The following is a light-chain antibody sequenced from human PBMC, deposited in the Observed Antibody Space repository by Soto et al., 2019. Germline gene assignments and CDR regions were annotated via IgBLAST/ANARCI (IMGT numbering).Light chain of an antibody. Sequence: EILFSQAPGNPSFSSGEKNTLSLRAGQRVSGSYLAGYQQKPGPAPRLLIYGASSRATGIPDRFSGSGSGTDFTLTISRLVPEDFAVYYCQQYGSSPGTFGQGT. V-gene: IGKV3-20*01. CDR1: QRVSGSY. J-gene: IGKJ1*01. CDR3: QQYGSSPGT. CDR2: GAS.